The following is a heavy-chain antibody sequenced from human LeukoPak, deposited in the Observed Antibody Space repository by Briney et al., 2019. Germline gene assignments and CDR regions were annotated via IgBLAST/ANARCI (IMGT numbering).Heavy chain of an antibody. CDR1: GFTFSSYT. D-gene: IGHD3-10*02. J-gene: IGHJ6*04. V-gene: IGHV3-21*01. Sequence: PGGSLRLSCAASGFTFSSYTMNWVRQAPGKGLEWVSSITSSSSYIYYADSVKGRFTISRDNAKNSLYLQMNSLRAEDTAVYYCAELGITMIGGVWGKGTTVTISS. CDR2: ITSSSSYI. CDR3: AELGITMIGGV.